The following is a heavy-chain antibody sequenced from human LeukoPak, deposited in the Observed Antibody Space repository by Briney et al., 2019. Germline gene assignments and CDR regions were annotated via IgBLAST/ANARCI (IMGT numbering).Heavy chain of an antibody. CDR2: IRSRGGTI. D-gene: IGHD3-10*02. CDR3: AELGITMIGGV. J-gene: IGHJ6*04. CDR1: GFTFSSYS. V-gene: IGHV3-48*04. Sequence: GGSLRLSCAASGFTFSSYSMMCVRQAPGKGLEWVSYIRSRGGTIYYADSVKGRFTISRDNAKNSLYLQMNSLRAEDTAVYYCAELGITMIGGVWGKGTTVTISS.